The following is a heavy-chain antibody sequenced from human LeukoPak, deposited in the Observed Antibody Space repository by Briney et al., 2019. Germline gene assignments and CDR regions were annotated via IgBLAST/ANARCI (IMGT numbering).Heavy chain of an antibody. J-gene: IGHJ4*02. CDR1: GFSVSNTY. D-gene: IGHD2-2*01. CDR2: IYSGGST. V-gene: IGHV3-66*01. Sequence: GGSLRLSCAASGFSVSNTYMNWVRRAPGKGLEWVSIIYSGGSTYYADSVKGRFTTSRDNSGNTLYLQMNSLRAEDTAVYYCARDCTTSTSCYGDYWGQGTLVTVSS. CDR3: ARDCTTSTSCYGDY.